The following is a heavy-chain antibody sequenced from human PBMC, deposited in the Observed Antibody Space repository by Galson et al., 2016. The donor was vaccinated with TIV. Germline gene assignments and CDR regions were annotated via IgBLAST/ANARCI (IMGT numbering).Heavy chain of an antibody. CDR2: VYHSGST. J-gene: IGHJ4*02. CDR3: SRLRGRRSGFD. D-gene: IGHD3-3*01. Sequence: SETLSLTCSVSSSSISIIYYWGWIRQPPGKGLEWVGSVYHSGSTYYNPSLKSRVTIFLDTSTKQVSLKMNSLTAAYTAIYYCSRLRGRRSGFDWGPGTLVTVSS. CDR1: SSSISIIYY. V-gene: IGHV4-38-2*01.